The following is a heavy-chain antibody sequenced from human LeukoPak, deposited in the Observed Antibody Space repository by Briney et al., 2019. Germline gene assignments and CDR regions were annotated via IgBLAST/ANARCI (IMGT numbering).Heavy chain of an antibody. Sequence: TGGSLRLSCAASGFTVSTYYMNWVRQAPGKGLEWVSVIYSDGSTYYADSVKGRFTISRDNSKNALYLQMNSLRAEDTAVYYCARDPDQTYSSGWYDDYWGQGTLVTASS. CDR2: IYSDGST. CDR3: ARDPDQTYSSGWYDDY. V-gene: IGHV3-66*01. CDR1: GFTVSTYY. D-gene: IGHD6-19*01. J-gene: IGHJ4*02.